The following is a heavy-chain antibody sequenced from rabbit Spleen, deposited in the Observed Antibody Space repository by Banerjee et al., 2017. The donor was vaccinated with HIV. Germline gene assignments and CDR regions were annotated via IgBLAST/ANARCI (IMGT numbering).Heavy chain of an antibody. Sequence: QSLQESGGGLFQPGGSLALTCTASGDSFSSSYYMCWVRQAPGKGLEWIGYINTGTAKTAYASWAKGRFTISKTSSTTVTLQMTSLTAADTATYFCARNYGLWGQGTLVTVS. V-gene: IGHV1S40*01. CDR3: ARNYGL. J-gene: IGHJ4*01. D-gene: IGHD6-1*01. CDR1: GDSFSSSYY. CDR2: INTGTAKT.